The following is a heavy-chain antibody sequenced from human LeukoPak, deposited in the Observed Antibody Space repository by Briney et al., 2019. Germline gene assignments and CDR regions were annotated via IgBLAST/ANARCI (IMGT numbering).Heavy chain of an antibody. CDR1: GGSFSSGSYY. V-gene: IGHV4-39*07. D-gene: IGHD2-21*01. CDR2: INHSGST. CDR3: ARGIAPTLFY. Sequence: PSETLSLTCTVSGGSFSSGSYYWSWIRQPPGKGLEWIGEINHSGSTNYNPTLKSRVTISVDTPKNQFSLKLSSVTAADTAVYYCARGIAPTLFYWGQGTLVTVSS. J-gene: IGHJ4*02.